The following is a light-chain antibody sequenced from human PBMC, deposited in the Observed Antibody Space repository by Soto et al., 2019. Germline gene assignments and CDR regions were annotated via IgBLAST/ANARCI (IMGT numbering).Light chain of an antibody. V-gene: IGKV3-20*01. J-gene: IGKJ5*01. CDR2: GAS. CDR1: QSVSTS. CDR3: QQCGSSPRSIT. Sequence: EIVLTQSPATLSLSPWEGAILSCRASQSVSTSLAWFQQKPGQAPRLLIYGASSRATGIPDRFSGSGSGTDFTLTISRLEPEDFAVYYCQQCGSSPRSITFGQGTRLEIK.